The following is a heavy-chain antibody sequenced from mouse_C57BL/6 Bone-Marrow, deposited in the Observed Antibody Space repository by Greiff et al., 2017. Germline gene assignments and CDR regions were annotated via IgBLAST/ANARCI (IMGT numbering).Heavy chain of an antibody. Sequence: VQLQQSGAELARPGASVKLSCKASGYTFTSYGISWVKQRTGQGPEWIGEIYPRSGNTYYNEKFKGKATLTADKSSSTAYMELRSLTSEGSAVYVCARGDYDYDAIFAYWGQGTLVTVSA. V-gene: IGHV1-81*01. D-gene: IGHD2-4*01. CDR3: ARGDYDYDAIFAY. CDR2: IYPRSGNT. J-gene: IGHJ3*01. CDR1: GYTFTSYG.